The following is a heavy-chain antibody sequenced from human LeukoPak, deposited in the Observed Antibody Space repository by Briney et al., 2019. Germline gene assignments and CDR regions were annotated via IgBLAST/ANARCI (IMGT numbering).Heavy chain of an antibody. CDR3: ARGVVIAPQTFDY. Sequence: PSETLSLTCSVSHYSISSDCFWGWIRQPPGKGLEWIGSLHHSGSTYYNPSLKSRVTISVDTSKNQFSLKLSSVTAADTAVYYCARGVVIAPQTFDYWGQGTLVTVSS. CDR1: HYSISSDCF. CDR2: LHHSGST. D-gene: IGHD2-21*01. V-gene: IGHV4-38-2*01. J-gene: IGHJ4*02.